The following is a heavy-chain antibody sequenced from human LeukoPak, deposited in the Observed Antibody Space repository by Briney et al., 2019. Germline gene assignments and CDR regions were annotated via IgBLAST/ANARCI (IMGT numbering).Heavy chain of an antibody. D-gene: IGHD1/OR15-1a*01. CDR1: GVSINTYY. CDR2: VYYNGIT. V-gene: IGHV4-59*01. CDR3: ASQLGGTTFH. Sequence: SETLSLTGTGYGVSINTYYWSWIRQPPGKGLEGWGYVYYNGITNYNPSLKTRVSTSLDTSKNQFSLRLNSVTAAETAVYYCASQLGGTTFHWGQGTLVTVSS. J-gene: IGHJ4*02.